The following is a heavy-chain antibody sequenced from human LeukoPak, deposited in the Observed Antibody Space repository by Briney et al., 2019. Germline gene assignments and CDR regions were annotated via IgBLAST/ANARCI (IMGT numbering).Heavy chain of an antibody. CDR3: AKSYYYGSGSPSLDY. CDR1: GFTFSSYA. D-gene: IGHD3-10*01. V-gene: IGHV3-23*01. CDR2: ISGGNGAT. J-gene: IGHJ4*02. Sequence: GVSLRLSCAASGFTFSSYAMTWVRQAPGKGLEWVSGISGGNGATYYADSVKGRFTISTDNSKNTLYLQMNSLRVEDTAVYYCAKSYYYGSGSPSLDYWGQGTLVTVSS.